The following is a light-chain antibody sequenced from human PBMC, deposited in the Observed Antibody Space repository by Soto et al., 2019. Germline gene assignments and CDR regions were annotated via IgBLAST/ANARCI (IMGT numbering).Light chain of an antibody. J-gene: IGKJ4*01. CDR1: QSINSY. CDR3: QHTTSFLALT. V-gene: IGKV1-12*01. Sequence: DIQMTQSPSSVSASVGDRVTITCRASQSINSYLAWYQQEPGKAPKLLIYAASRLQSGVPSRFSGSGSGTDFTLTISSLQVEDFATYFCQHTTSFLALTFGGGTKVEI. CDR2: AAS.